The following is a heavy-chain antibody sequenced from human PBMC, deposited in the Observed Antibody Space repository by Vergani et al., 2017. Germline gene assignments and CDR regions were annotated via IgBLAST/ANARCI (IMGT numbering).Heavy chain of an antibody. J-gene: IGHJ4*02. CDR2: IWYDGSNK. Sequence: QVQLVESGGGVVRPGGSPRLTCAASGFSLITNAMHWVRQVPGKGLEWLACIWYDGSNKRYVESVKGRFTISRDNSKNTVYLQMNSLRADDTAVYYCARDFRVGATILDSWGQGSLVTVTS. V-gene: IGHV3-33*08. CDR3: ARDFRVGATILDS. D-gene: IGHD3-10*01. CDR1: GFSLITNA.